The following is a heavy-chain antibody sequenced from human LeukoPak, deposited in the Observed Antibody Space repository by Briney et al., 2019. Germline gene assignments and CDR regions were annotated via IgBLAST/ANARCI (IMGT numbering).Heavy chain of an antibody. J-gene: IGHJ4*02. CDR1: GFTFSSYG. CDR2: ISYDGSNK. D-gene: IGHD1-26*01. CDR3: AKVISGSPREWYFDY. Sequence: PGGSLRLSCAASGFTFSSYGMHWVRQAPGKGLEWVAVISYDGSNKYYADSVKGRFTISRDNSKNTLYLQMNSLRAEDTAVYYCAKVISGSPREWYFDYWGQGTLVTVSS. V-gene: IGHV3-30*18.